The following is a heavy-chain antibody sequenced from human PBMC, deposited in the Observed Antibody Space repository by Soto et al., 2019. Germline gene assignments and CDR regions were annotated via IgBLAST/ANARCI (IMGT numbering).Heavy chain of an antibody. CDR1: RFTFSDYY. CDR2: ISGSSSYT. CDR3: ARRERKYASSAYSDAFDT. J-gene: IGHJ3*02. V-gene: IGHV3-11*06. D-gene: IGHD3-16*01. Sequence: QVQLVESGGGLVKPGGSLRLSCAASRFTFSDYYMSWIRQAPGKGLEWVSYISGSSSYTKYADSVKGRFIISRDNARKLLSLEMNSLRVEATAVYFFARRERKYASSAYSDAFDTWGQGTMVTVSS.